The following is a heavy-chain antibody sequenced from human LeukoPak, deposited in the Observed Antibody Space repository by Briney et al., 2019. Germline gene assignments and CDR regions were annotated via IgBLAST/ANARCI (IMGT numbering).Heavy chain of an antibody. J-gene: IGHJ6*03. CDR2: ISSSSSYI. CDR3: ARYFHYYYYMDV. Sequence: GGSLRLSCAASGFTFSSYSMSWVRQAPGKGLEWVSSISSSSSYIYYADSVKGRFTISRDNAKNSLYLQMNSLRVEDTAVYYCARYFHYYYYMDVWGKGTTVTVSS. V-gene: IGHV3-21*01. CDR1: GFTFSSYS. D-gene: IGHD2/OR15-2a*01.